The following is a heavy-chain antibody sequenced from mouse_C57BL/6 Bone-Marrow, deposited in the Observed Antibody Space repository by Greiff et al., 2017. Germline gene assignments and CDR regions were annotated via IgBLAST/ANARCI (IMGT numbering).Heavy chain of an antibody. J-gene: IGHJ2*01. CDR2: IDPENGDT. Sequence: EVMLVESGAELVRPGASVKLSCTASGFNIKDDYMHWVKQRPEQGLEWIGWIDPENGDTEYASKFQGKATITADTSSNTAYLQLSSLTSEDTAVYYCTTTWDDYWGQGTTLTVSS. V-gene: IGHV14-4*01. CDR3: TTTWDDY. D-gene: IGHD4-1*01. CDR1: GFNIKDDY.